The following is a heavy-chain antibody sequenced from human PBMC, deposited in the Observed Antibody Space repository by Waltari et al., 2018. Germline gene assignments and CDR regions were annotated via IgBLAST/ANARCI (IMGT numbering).Heavy chain of an antibody. D-gene: IGHD6-13*01. Sequence: EEQLVESGGGLIQPGESLRVSCAVSGFTFSRYWMNWVRQGPGQGLVWVARSNSDGSDTSYADSVKGRFTISRDNAKNTVYLQMKSLRVEDTAVYYCARMARKTYSSPVAGRDYYYGMDVWGLGTTVTVSS. CDR2: SNSDGSDT. J-gene: IGHJ6*02. CDR1: GFTFSRYW. V-gene: IGHV3-74*01. CDR3: ARMARKTYSSPVAGRDYYYGMDV.